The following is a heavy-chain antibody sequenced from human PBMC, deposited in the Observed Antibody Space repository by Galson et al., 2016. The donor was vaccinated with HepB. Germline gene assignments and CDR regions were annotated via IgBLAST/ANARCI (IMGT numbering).Heavy chain of an antibody. CDR2: ITDSGDDT. CDR3: ARSPASGWSTDFFDY. V-gene: IGHV3-23*01. J-gene: IGHJ4*02. D-gene: IGHD6-19*01. Sequence: SLRLSCAASGFTLSNSAMSWVRQAPGKGLEWVSLITDSGDDTYSADPLKGRFTISRANSRNTMYLQMTGLGVDVTAVYYCARSPASGWSTDFFDYWGLGTLVTVSS. CDR1: GFTLSNSA.